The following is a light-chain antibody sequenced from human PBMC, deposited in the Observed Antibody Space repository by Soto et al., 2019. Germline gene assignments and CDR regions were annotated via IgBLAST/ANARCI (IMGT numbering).Light chain of an antibody. Sequence: DIKMTPKPSNLSAYGRDIVTIARRASQSISSWLAWYQQKPGKAPKLLIYAASNLESGVPSRFSGSGSGTEFTLTISSLQPDDFAPYYCQQYNGYGRFGQGTKVDIK. CDR3: QQYNGYGR. V-gene: IGKV1-5*01. CDR2: AAS. J-gene: IGKJ1*01. CDR1: QSISSW.